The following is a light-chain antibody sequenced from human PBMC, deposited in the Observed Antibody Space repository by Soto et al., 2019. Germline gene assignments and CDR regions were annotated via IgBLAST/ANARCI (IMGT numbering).Light chain of an antibody. Sequence: EIVLTQSPATPSLSPGERATLSCRASQSVSSYLAWYQQKPGQPPRLLIYDASNRATGIAARFSGSGSGTDFTLTISSLDPEDFAIYYCQQYNNWPCTFGQGTKLEIK. CDR2: DAS. J-gene: IGKJ2*01. V-gene: IGKV3-11*01. CDR3: QQYNNWPCT. CDR1: QSVSSY.